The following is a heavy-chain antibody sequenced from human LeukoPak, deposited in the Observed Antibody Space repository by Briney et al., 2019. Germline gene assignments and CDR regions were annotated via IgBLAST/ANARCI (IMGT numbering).Heavy chain of an antibody. D-gene: IGHD3-9*01. CDR3: ARHNGRAYYDILTGYYPPYYYYYYMDV. CDR1: GYSFTRYW. V-gene: IGHV5-51*01. J-gene: IGHJ6*03. CDR2: IYPGDSDT. Sequence: GESLKISCKGSGYSFTRYWIGWVRQMPGKGLEWMGIIYPGDSDTRYSPSFQGQVTISADKSLSTAYLQWSSLKASDTAMYYCARHNGRAYYDILTGYYPPYYYYYYMDVWGKGTTVTVSS.